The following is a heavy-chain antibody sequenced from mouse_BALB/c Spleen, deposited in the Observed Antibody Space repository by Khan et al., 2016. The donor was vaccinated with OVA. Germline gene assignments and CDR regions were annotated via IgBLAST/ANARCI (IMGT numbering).Heavy chain of an antibody. V-gene: IGHV9-3-1*01. J-gene: IGHJ1*01. CDR3: ARMKPYWYFDL. Sequence: QIQLVQSGPELKKPGETVKISCKASGYTFTNYGMNWVKQAPGKGLKWMGWINTYTGEPTYADDFKGRFAFSLETSASNAYLQINNLKNEDTAKYFCARMKPYWYFDLWGAGTTVTVSS. CDR1: GYTFTNYG. CDR2: INTYTGEP.